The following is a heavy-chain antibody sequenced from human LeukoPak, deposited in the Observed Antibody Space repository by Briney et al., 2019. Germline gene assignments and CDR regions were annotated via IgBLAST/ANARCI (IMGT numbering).Heavy chain of an antibody. CDR3: ARDWYHAIDY. J-gene: IGHJ4*02. V-gene: IGHV3-48*03. D-gene: IGHD2-2*01. CDR1: GFTFSSYE. Sequence: GGSLRLSCAASGFTFSSYEMNWVRQAPGKGLEWVSYISSSGSSIYFADSVKGRFTISRDNAENTLYLEMNSLRVEDTAVYYCARDWYHAIDYWGQGTLVTVSS. CDR2: ISSSGSSI.